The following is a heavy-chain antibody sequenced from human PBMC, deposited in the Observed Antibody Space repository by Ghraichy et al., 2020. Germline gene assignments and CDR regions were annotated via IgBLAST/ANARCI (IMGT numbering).Heavy chain of an antibody. CDR3: TRGPYYDFWSGYIYGGQDYYGMDV. J-gene: IGHJ6*02. V-gene: IGHV3-49*04. CDR2: IRSKAYGGTT. CDR1: GFTFGDYA. D-gene: IGHD3-3*01. Sequence: GGSLRLSCTASGFTFGDYAMSWVRQAPGKGLEWVGFIRSKAYGGTTEYAASVKGRFTISRDDSKSIAYLQMNSLKTEDTAVYYCTRGPYYDFWSGYIYGGQDYYGMDVWGQGTTVTVSS.